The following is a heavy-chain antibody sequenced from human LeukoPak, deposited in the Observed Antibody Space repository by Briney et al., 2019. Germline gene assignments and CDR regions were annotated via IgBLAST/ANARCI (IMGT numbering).Heavy chain of an antibody. J-gene: IGHJ4*02. CDR3: ARSFMTTSGYGGFDY. Sequence: PSETLSLTCTVSGGSISSYYWSWIRQPPGKGLEWIGYIYYSGSTNYNPSLKSRVTISVDTSKNQFSLKLSSVTAADTAVYYCARSFMTTSGYGGFDYWGQGTLVTVSS. V-gene: IGHV4-59*01. D-gene: IGHD4-17*01. CDR1: GGSISSYY. CDR2: IYYSGST.